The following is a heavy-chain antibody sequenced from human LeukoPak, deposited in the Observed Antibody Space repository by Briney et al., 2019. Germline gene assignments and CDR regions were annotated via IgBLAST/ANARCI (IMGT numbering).Heavy chain of an antibody. D-gene: IGHD2-2*02. CDR3: ARGGGCSSTSCYTRDDY. J-gene: IGHJ4*02. CDR1: GFTFSRYC. CDR2: ISGSGGST. Sequence: GGSLRLSCAASGFTFSRYCMTWVRQAPGKGLEWVSAISGSGGSTYYADSVKGRFTISRDNSKNTLYLQMNSLRAEDTAVYYCARGGGCSSTSCYTRDDYWGQGTLVTVSS. V-gene: IGHV3-23*01.